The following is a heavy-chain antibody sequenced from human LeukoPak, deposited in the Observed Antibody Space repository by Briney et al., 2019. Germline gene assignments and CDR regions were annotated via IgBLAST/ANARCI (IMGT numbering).Heavy chain of an antibody. CDR3: AREGPRGNSQFDY. CDR2: ISYDGSNK. Sequence: GGSLRLSCAASGFTFSSYGMHWVRQAPGKGLEWVAVISYDGSNKYYADSVKGRFTISRDNSKNTLYLQMNSLRAEDTAVYYCAREGPRGNSQFDYWGQGTLVTVSS. J-gene: IGHJ4*02. V-gene: IGHV3-30*03. D-gene: IGHD2/OR15-2a*01. CDR1: GFTFSSYG.